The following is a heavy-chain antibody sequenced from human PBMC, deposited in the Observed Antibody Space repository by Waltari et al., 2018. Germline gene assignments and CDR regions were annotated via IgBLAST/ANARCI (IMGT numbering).Heavy chain of an antibody. J-gene: IGHJ6*02. Sequence: QVQLQESGPGLVKPSETLSLTCTVSGGSISSYYWSWIRQPAGKGLEWIGRIYTSGSTNYNPSLKSRVTMSVYTSKTQFSLKLRSVTAADTAVYYCARDMPPIRGVIIKGLGYHGMDVWGQGTTVTVSS. CDR3: ARDMPPIRGVIIKGLGYHGMDV. CDR2: IYTSGST. D-gene: IGHD3-10*01. CDR1: GGSISSYY. V-gene: IGHV4-4*07.